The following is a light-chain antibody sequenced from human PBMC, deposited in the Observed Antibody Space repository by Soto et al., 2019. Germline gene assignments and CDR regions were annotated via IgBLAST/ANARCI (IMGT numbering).Light chain of an antibody. V-gene: IGKV1-39*01. J-gene: IGKJ3*01. CDR3: QQSCSIPPT. Sequence: DIQMTQSPSSLSASVGDRVTITCRASQSISSYLNWYRQKPGKAPELLIYAASSLQSGVPSRFSGSGSGTDFTLTISSLQPEDFATYYCQQSCSIPPTFGPGTKVDIK. CDR1: QSISSY. CDR2: AAS.